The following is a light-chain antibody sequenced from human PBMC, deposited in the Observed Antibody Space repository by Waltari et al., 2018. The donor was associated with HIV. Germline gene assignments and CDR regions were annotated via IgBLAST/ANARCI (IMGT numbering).Light chain of an antibody. CDR2: LAS. J-gene: IGKJ1*01. Sequence: DIQLTQSPSFLSASVGDRVTITCRASQGISTYLAWYQQKPGKAPKLLIFLASTLQSGVPSRFSCSGSETEFTLTINSLQPEDFATYYCQQLNTYPRTFGQGTKVEIK. CDR1: QGISTY. CDR3: QQLNTYPRT. V-gene: IGKV1-9*01.